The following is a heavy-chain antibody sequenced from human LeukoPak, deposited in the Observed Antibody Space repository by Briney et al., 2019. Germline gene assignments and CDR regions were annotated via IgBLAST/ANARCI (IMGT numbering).Heavy chain of an antibody. CDR1: GFTFNIYT. V-gene: IGHV3-21*01. J-gene: IGHJ4*02. CDR3: ARVAGYCDSTSNCYSDY. Sequence: GGSLSLSCAASGFTFNIYTMNWVRQSPGKGLEWVSSISSSSSNLYYADSVKGRFTISRDNAKNSLYLQMNSLRAEDTAVYYCARVAGYCDSTSNCYSDYWGQGSLVTVSS. D-gene: IGHD2-2*01. CDR2: ISSSSSNL.